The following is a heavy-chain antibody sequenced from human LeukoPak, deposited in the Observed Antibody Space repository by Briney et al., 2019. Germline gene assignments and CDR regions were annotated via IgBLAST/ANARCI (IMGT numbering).Heavy chain of an antibody. CDR2: TYYSGST. CDR1: AGSISSGDYY. V-gene: IGHV4-30-4*01. CDR3: ATEQQLVRGWFDP. Sequence: SQTLSLTCTVSAGSISSGDYYWSWIRQPPGKGLEWIGYTYYSGSTYYNPSLRSRLTISIDTSKNQFSLKLSSVTAADTAVYYCATEQQLVRGWFDPWGQGTLVTVSS. J-gene: IGHJ5*02. D-gene: IGHD6-13*01.